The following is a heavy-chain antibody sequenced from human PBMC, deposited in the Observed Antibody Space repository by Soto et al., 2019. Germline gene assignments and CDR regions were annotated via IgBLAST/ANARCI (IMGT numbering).Heavy chain of an antibody. D-gene: IGHD6-13*01. Sequence: SVKVSCKASVGTFSSYAISWVRQAPGQGLEWMGGIIPIFGTANYAQKFQGRVTITADESTSTAYMELSSLRSEDTAVYYCAREGGRKQQLALYWGQGTLVTVSS. CDR2: IIPIFGTA. CDR1: VGTFSSYA. CDR3: AREGGRKQQLALY. J-gene: IGHJ4*02. V-gene: IGHV1-69*13.